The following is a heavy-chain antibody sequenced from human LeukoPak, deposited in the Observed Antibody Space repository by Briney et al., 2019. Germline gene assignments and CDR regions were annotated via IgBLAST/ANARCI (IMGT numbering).Heavy chain of an antibody. CDR2: ITSGGGFK. CDR1: GFPFSDFH. J-gene: IGHJ4*02. Sequence: KPGGSLRLSCVGAGFPFSDFHMSWIRQAPGKGLEWVSYITSGGGFKYYADSVKGRFSISRDDSKNSVFLQMNSLRVEDTAAYYCARVRPGSSGSYYRTSWGQGTLVTVSS. D-gene: IGHD3-22*01. V-gene: IGHV3-11*04. CDR3: ARVRPGSSGSYYRTS.